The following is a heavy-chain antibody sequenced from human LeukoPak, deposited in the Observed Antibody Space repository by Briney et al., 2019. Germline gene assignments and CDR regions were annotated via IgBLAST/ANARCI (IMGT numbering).Heavy chain of an antibody. Sequence: GGSLRLSCAASGFSFSSYGMHWVRQAPVKGLEWVAVISYDGSNKYHADSVKGRFTISRDNSKNTLYLQMNSLRVEDTAVYYCAKGGIPDDPWGQGTLVTVSS. CDR1: GFSFSSYG. D-gene: IGHD2-21*01. CDR3: AKGGIPDDP. V-gene: IGHV3-30*18. J-gene: IGHJ5*02. CDR2: ISYDGSNK.